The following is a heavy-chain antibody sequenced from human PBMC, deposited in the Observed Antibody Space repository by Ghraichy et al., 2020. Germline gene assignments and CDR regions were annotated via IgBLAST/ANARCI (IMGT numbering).Heavy chain of an antibody. CDR3: AKEIYYYDSSGYSTEP. Sequence: SETQSLTCAVYGGSFSGYYWSWIRQPPGKGLEWIGEINHSGSTNYNPSLKSRVTISVDTSKNQFSLKLSSVTAADTAVYYCAKEIYYYDSSGYSTEPWGQGTLVTVSS. V-gene: IGHV4-34*01. D-gene: IGHD3-22*01. J-gene: IGHJ5*02. CDR1: GGSFSGYY. CDR2: INHSGST.